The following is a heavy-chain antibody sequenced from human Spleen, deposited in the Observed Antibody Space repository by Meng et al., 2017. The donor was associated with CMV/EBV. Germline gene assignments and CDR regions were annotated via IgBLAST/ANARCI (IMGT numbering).Heavy chain of an antibody. CDR2: IGTAGDT. CDR1: GFTFSSYD. Sequence: GESLKISCAACGFTFSSYDMHWVRQATGKGLEWVSAIGTAGDTYYPGSVKGQFTISRDNPMNSLYLQMNSLRGEDTAMYYCARGLTIHGVFRPPASFHWGQGTLVTVSS. D-gene: IGHD3-3*01. V-gene: IGHV3-13*03. CDR3: ARGLTIHGVFRPPASFH. J-gene: IGHJ4*02.